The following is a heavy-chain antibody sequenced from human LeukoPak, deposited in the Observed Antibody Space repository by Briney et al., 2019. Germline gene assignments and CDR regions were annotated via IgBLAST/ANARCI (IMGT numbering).Heavy chain of an antibody. Sequence: GGSLRLSCAASGFTFSSYWMHWVRQAPGKGLAWVSRINSDGSSTSYADSVKGRFTISRDNAKNTLYLQMNSLRAEDTAVYYCARDLGISWFDPWGQGTLVTVSS. CDR3: ARDLGISWFDP. J-gene: IGHJ5*02. D-gene: IGHD3-10*01. CDR2: INSDGSST. CDR1: GFTFSSYW. V-gene: IGHV3-74*01.